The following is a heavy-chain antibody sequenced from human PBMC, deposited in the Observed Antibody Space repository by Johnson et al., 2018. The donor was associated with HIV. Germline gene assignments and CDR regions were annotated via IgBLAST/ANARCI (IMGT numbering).Heavy chain of an antibody. CDR2: ISYDGSNK. CDR3: ASLRDAFDI. CDR1: GFTFSTYP. J-gene: IGHJ3*02. Sequence: QVQLVESGGGVVQPGRSLRLSCAASGFTFSTYPMHWVRQAPGKGLEWVAIISYDGSNKYYADSVKGRFTISRDNSKNTLFLQMNSLRAEDTAVYYCASLRDAFDIWGQGTMVTVSS. V-gene: IGHV3-30*04.